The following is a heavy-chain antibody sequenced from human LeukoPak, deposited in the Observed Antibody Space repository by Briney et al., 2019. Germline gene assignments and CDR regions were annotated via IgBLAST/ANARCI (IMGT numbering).Heavy chain of an antibody. D-gene: IGHD3-22*01. Sequence: GASVKVSCKASGYTFTSYAMNWVRQAPGQGLEWMGWINTNTGNPTYAQGFTGRFVFSLDTSVSTAYLQISSLKAEDTAVYYCARLPQRAYYYDSSGYKDYWGQGTLVTVSS. CDR2: INTNTGNP. CDR1: GYTFTSYA. J-gene: IGHJ4*02. CDR3: ARLPQRAYYYDSSGYKDY. V-gene: IGHV7-4-1*02.